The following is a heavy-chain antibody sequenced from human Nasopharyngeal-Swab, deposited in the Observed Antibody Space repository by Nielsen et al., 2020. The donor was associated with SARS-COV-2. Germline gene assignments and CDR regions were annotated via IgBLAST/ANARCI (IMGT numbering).Heavy chain of an antibody. D-gene: IGHD1-26*01. Sequence: GESLKISCKGSGYRFNTYWIGWVRQMSGKGLEWMGNINPGDSDTRYSSSFQGPVTISVDKSINTAYLQWSSLKASDTAMYYCAGLLGVGASNVYYFDYWGQGTLVTVSS. CDR2: INPGDSDT. J-gene: IGHJ4*02. V-gene: IGHV5-51*01. CDR3: AGLLGVGASNVYYFDY. CDR1: GYRFNTYW.